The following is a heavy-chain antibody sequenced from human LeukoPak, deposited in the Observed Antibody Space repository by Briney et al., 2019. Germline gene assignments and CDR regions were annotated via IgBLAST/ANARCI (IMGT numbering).Heavy chain of an antibody. J-gene: IGHJ3*02. CDR1: GGSISSGSYY. D-gene: IGHD5-18*01. Sequence: SETLSLTCTVAGGSISSGSYYWSWIRQPAGKGLEWIGRIYTRGRTNYNPSLKSRVTISVDTSKNQFSLKLSSVTAADTAVYYCAISLVDTAMWAFDIWGQGTMVTVSS. CDR2: IYTRGRT. CDR3: AISLVDTAMWAFDI. V-gene: IGHV4-61*02.